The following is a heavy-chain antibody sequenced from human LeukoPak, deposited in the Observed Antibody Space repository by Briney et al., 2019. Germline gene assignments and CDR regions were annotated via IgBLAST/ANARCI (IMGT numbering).Heavy chain of an antibody. CDR2: ISSSSSYI. V-gene: IGHV3-11*06. J-gene: IGHJ4*02. D-gene: IGHD6-13*01. CDR1: GFTFSDYY. CDR3: ASHGIAAAGTTIDFDY. Sequence: GGSLRLSCAASGFTFSDYYMSWIRQAPGKGLEWVSSISSSSSYIYYADSVKGRFTISRDNAKNSLYLQMNSLRAEDTAVYYCASHGIAAAGTTIDFDYWGQGTLVTVSS.